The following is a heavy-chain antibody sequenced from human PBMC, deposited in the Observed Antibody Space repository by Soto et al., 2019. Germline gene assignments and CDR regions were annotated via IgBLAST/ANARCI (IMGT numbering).Heavy chain of an antibody. V-gene: IGHV3-30*04. CDR3: AKDSPRVGMDV. J-gene: IGHJ6*02. CDR1: GFTFSSYA. CDR2: ISYDGSNK. Sequence: WGSLRLSCAASGFTFSSYAMHWVRQAPGKGLEWVAVISYDGSNKYYADSVKGRFTISRDNSKNTLYLQMNSLRAEDTAVYYCAKDSPRVGMDVWGQGTTVTVSS.